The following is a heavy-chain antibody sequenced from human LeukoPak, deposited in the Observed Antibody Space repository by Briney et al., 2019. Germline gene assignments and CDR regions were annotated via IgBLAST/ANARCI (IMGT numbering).Heavy chain of an antibody. CDR3: AKEAHGSLDY. D-gene: IGHD1-26*01. J-gene: IGHJ4*02. CDR2: ISWNSGSI. CDR1: GFTFDDYA. V-gene: IGHV3-9*01. Sequence: GGSLRLSCAASGFTFDDYAMHWVRQAPGKGLEWVSGISWNSGSIGYADSVKGRFTISRDNAKNSLYLQMNSLRAEDTALYYRAKEAHGSLDYWGQGTLVTVSS.